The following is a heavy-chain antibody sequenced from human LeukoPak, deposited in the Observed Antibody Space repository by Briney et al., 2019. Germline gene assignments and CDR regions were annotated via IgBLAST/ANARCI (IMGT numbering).Heavy chain of an antibody. D-gene: IGHD5-18*01. Sequence: GASVKVSCKASGYTFTSYGISWVRQAPGQGLEWMGWISTYNGNTNYAQKLQGRVTMTTDTSTSIAYMELRSPRSDDTAVYYCAREGDIYGHYSYYYMDVWGKGTTVTVSS. J-gene: IGHJ6*03. CDR2: ISTYNGNT. V-gene: IGHV1-18*01. CDR1: GYTFTSYG. CDR3: AREGDIYGHYSYYYMDV.